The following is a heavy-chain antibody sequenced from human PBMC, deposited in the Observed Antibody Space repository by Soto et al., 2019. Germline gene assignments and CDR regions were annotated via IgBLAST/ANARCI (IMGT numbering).Heavy chain of an antibody. Sequence: ASVKVSCKVSGYTLTELSMHWVRQAPGKGLEWMGGFDPEDGETIYAQKFQGRVTMAEDTSTDTAYMELSSLRSEDTAVYYCATTKREKQWLVKYYYGMDVWGQGTTFTVSS. CDR1: GYTLTELS. CDR3: ATTKREKQWLVKYYYGMDV. V-gene: IGHV1-24*01. J-gene: IGHJ6*02. D-gene: IGHD6-19*01. CDR2: FDPEDGET.